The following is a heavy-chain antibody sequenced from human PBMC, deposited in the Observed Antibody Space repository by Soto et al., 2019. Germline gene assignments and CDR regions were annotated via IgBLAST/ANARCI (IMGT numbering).Heavy chain of an antibody. D-gene: IGHD5-18*01. Sequence: EVQLVESGGGLVQPGGSLKLSCAASGFTFSGSAMHWVRQASGKGLEWVGRIRSKANSYATAYAASVKGRFTISRDDSKNTAYLQMNSLKTEDTAVYYCTRPRRYSYGDPGGNDAFDIWGQGTMVTVSS. CDR3: TRPRRYSYGDPGGNDAFDI. CDR1: GFTFSGSA. CDR2: IRSKANSYAT. J-gene: IGHJ3*02. V-gene: IGHV3-73*02.